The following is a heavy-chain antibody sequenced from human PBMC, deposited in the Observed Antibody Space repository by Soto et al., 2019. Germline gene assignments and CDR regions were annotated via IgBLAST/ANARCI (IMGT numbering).Heavy chain of an antibody. CDR3: ARDSILTIFGVVIMAY. D-gene: IGHD3-3*01. CDR2: VNAGDGDT. CDR1: GDTFSNSA. Sequence: ASVKVSCKASGDTFSNSAIHWLRQAPGQRLEWMAWVNAGDGDTSYSQRFQDRLTITRDTPARTVYMDLSSLRSEDTAVYYCARDSILTIFGVVIMAYWGQGTLVTVSS. J-gene: IGHJ4*02. V-gene: IGHV1-3*01.